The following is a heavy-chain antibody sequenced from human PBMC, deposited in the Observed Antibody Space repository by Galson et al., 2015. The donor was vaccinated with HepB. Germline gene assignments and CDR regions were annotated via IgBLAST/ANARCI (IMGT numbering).Heavy chain of an antibody. V-gene: IGHV3-11*01. Sequence: SLRLSCAASGFTFSDYYMSWIRQAPGKGLEWVSYISDSGSTIYYADSVRGRFTISRDNAKNSLYLQMNSLRAEDTAVYYCARGVLRRAAAGTSGYYYYGLDVWGQGTTVTVSS. CDR3: ARGVLRRAAAGTSGYYYYGLDV. CDR2: ISDSGSTI. CDR1: GFTFSDYY. D-gene: IGHD6-13*01. J-gene: IGHJ6*02.